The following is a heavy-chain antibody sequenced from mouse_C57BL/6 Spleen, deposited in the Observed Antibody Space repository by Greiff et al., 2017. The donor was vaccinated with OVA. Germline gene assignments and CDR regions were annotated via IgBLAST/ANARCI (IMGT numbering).Heavy chain of an antibody. D-gene: IGHD1-1*01. J-gene: IGHJ3*01. V-gene: IGHV1-50*01. CDR1: GYTFTSYW. CDR3: ARVDYYGSSYGAY. Sequence: QVQLQQPGAELVKPGASVKLSCKASGYTFTSYWMQWVKQRPGQGLEWIGEIDPSDSYTNYNQKFKGKATLTVDTSSSTAYMQLSSLTSEDSAVYYCARVDYYGSSYGAYWGKGTLVTVAA. CDR2: IDPSDSYT.